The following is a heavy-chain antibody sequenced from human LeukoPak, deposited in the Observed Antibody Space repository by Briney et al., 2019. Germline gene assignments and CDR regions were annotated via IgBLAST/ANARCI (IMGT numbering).Heavy chain of an antibody. Sequence: GGSLRLSCAASALTFSDYSMNWVRQAPGKGLEWISYISSNGSTIYYAASVKGRLTISRDSAKNSLYLQMKGLRAEDTAIYYCARGPKTSFDYWGQGTLVTVS. CDR2: ISSNGSTI. V-gene: IGHV3-48*01. CDR3: ARGPKTSFDY. CDR1: ALTFSDYS. J-gene: IGHJ4*02.